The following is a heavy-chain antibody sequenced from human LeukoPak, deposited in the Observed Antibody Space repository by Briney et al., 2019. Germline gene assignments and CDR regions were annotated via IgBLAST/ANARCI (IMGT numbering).Heavy chain of an antibody. CDR2: IWYDGSNK. CDR3: AREPYDYYHYGMDV. J-gene: IGHJ6*02. CDR1: GFTFSSYG. V-gene: IGHV3-33*01. Sequence: GRSLRLSCAASGFTFSSYGMHWVRQAPGRGLEWVAVIWYDGSNKYYADSVKGRFTISRDNSKNALYLQMNSLRAEDTAVYYCAREPYDYYHYGMDVWGQGTTVTVSS.